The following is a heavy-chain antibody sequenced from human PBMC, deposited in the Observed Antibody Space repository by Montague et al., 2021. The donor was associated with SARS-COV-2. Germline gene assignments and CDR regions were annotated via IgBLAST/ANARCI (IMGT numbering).Heavy chain of an antibody. CDR1: GFTFSSYA. CDR3: AKDRRRGDILTGYTY. CDR2: ISGSGGST. D-gene: IGHD3-9*01. V-gene: IGHV3-23*01. J-gene: IGHJ4*02. Sequence: SLRLSCAASGFTFSSYAMSWVRQAPGKGLECVSAISGSGGSTYYADSVKGRFTISRDNSKNTLYLQMNSLRAEDTVVYYCAKDRRRGDILTGYTYWGQGTLVTVSS.